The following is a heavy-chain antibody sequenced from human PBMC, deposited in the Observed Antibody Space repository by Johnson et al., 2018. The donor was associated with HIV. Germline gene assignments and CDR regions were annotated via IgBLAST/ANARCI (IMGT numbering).Heavy chain of an antibody. V-gene: IGHV3-NL1*01. CDR2: IYSGGST. Sequence: QVQLVESGGGVVQPGRSLRLSCAASGFTFSSYAMHWVRQAPGKGLEWVAVIYSGGSTYYADSVKGRFTISRDNSKNTLFLQMNSLRAENTAVYYCAREIVVEVAATLISGAFDIWGQGTMVTVSS. D-gene: IGHD2-15*01. J-gene: IGHJ3*02. CDR3: AREIVVEVAATLISGAFDI. CDR1: GFTFSSYA.